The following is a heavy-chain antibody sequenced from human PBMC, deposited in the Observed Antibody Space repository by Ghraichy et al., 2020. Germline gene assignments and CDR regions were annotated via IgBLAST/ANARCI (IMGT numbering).Heavy chain of an antibody. J-gene: IGHJ5*02. V-gene: IGHV4-34*01. D-gene: IGHD2-2*01. CDR1: GGSFSGYY. CDR3: ALMDQLLSLWFDP. CDR2: INHSGST. Sequence: SETLSLTCAVYGGSFSGYYWSWIRQPPGKGLEWIGDINHSGSTNYNPSLKSRVTISVDTSKNQFSLKLSSVTAADTAVYYCALMDQLLSLWFDPWGQGTLVTVSS.